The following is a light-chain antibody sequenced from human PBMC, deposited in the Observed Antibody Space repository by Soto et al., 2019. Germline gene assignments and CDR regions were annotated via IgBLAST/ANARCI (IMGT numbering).Light chain of an antibody. J-gene: IGKJ1*01. CDR1: QSVSSNF. Sequence: ETVLTQSPGTLSLSPGERGTLSCRASQSVSSNFLAWYQQKPGQAPRLLIFDASTRATGIPDRFTGRGSGTDFTLTISRLEPEDFAVYYCQFYGDPPKTFGQGTKVDIK. V-gene: IGKV3-20*01. CDR3: QFYGDPPKT. CDR2: DAS.